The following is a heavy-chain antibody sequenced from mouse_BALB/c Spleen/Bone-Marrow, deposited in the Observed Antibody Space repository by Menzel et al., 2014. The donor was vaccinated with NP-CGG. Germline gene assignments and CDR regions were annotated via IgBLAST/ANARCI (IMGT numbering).Heavy chain of an antibody. V-gene: IGHV2-4*02. J-gene: IGHJ4*01. Sequence: VQLQQSGPGLVQPSQSLSITCTVSGFSLTSYGVHWVRQPPGKGLEWLGVIWRGGSTGYNAAFISRLSISNDNSKSQVFYKINSLQADDTAIYYCARNKDDAMDYWGQGTSVTGSS. CDR2: IWRGGST. CDR1: GFSLTSYG. CDR3: ARNKDDAMDY. D-gene: IGHD2-12*01.